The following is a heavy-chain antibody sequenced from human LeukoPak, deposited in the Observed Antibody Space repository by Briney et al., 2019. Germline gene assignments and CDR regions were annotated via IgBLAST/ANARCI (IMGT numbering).Heavy chain of an antibody. CDR2: ISGGGDST. Sequence: GGSLRLSCAASGFTFNNYAMRWVRQAPGKGLEWVSGISGGGDSTFYADSVKGRFTISKDTSKNTLFLHLTSLRAEDTAMYYCAGEKESYYDKSGYFPLDYWGQGTLVTVSS. V-gene: IGHV3-23*01. D-gene: IGHD3-22*01. CDR1: GFTFNNYA. J-gene: IGHJ4*02. CDR3: AGEKESYYDKSGYFPLDY.